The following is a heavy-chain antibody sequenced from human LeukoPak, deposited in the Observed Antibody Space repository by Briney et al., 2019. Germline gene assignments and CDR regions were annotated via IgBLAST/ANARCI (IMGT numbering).Heavy chain of an antibody. CDR1: GFTFRNYW. V-gene: IGHV3-7*01. D-gene: IGHD2-21*01. CDR2: IKPDGGEK. CDR3: ARGVWSSRNDFDL. J-gene: IGHJ3*01. Sequence: GGSVRLSCAASGFTFRNYWMSWVRQTPGKGLELVANIKPDGGEKHYVYSLKGRFTISRDNARNSLDLQMSSLPAEGTAVYYCARGVWSSRNDFDLWGQGTMVSVSS.